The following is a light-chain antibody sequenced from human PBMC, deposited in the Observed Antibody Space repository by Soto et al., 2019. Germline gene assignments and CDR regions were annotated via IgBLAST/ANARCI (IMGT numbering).Light chain of an antibody. CDR2: KAS. CDR1: QSISSW. V-gene: IGKV1-5*03. CDR3: QQYNSYPWT. Sequence: DIQMTQSPSTLSASVGDRVTITCRASQSISSWLAWYQQKPGKAPKLLIYKASSLESGVPSRFSGSVSGTEFTLTLSSLPPDDFATYYCQQYNSYPWTFGQGTKVEIK. J-gene: IGKJ1*01.